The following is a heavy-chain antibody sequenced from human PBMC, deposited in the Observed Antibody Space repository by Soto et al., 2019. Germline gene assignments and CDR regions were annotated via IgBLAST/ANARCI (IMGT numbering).Heavy chain of an antibody. CDR3: ARGPPPYSSSWYFDY. V-gene: IGHV3-53*04. D-gene: IGHD6-13*01. CDR2: IYSGGST. CDR1: GFTVRSNY. Sequence: GGSLRLSCAASGFTVRSNYMSWVRQAPGKGLEWVSVIYSGGSTYYADSVKGRFTISRHNSKNTLYLQMNSLRAEDTAVYYCARGPPPYSSSWYFDYWGQGTLVTVSS. J-gene: IGHJ4*02.